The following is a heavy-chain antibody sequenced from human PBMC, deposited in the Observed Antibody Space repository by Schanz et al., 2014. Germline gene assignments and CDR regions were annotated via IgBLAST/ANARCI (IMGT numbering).Heavy chain of an antibody. D-gene: IGHD3-10*01. CDR3: ARPALWFGDNCFDP. J-gene: IGHJ5*02. V-gene: IGHV3-23*04. Sequence: VQLVDSGGGLVKPGGSLRLSCAASGFTFSSYAMSWVRQAPGKGLEWVSAISGSGGSTYYADSVKGRFTISGDSSKYTVYLQMNSLRADDTAVYYCARPALWFGDNCFDPWGQGTLVTVSS. CDR2: ISGSGGST. CDR1: GFTFSSYA.